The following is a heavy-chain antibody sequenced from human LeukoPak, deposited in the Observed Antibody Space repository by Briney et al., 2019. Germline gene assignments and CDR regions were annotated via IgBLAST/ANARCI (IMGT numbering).Heavy chain of an antibody. V-gene: IGHV3-7*01. J-gene: IGHJ6*02. CDR3: ASLGYCSGTSCDNYYYYYYGMDV. CDR2: IKQDGSEK. CDR1: GFTFSSYW. Sequence: GGSLRLSCAASGFTFSSYWMSWVRQAPGRGLEWVANIKQDGSEKYYVDSVKGRFTISRDNAKNSLYLQMNSLRAEDTAVYYCASLGYCSGTSCDNYYYYYYGMDVWGQGTTVTVSS. D-gene: IGHD2-2*01.